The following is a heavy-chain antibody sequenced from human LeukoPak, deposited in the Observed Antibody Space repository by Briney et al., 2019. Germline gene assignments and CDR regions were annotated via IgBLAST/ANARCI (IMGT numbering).Heavy chain of an antibody. Sequence: ASVKVSCKAPGYTFTGYYMHWVRQAPGQGLEWMGWINPNSGGTDYAQKFQGRVTMTRDTSISTAYMELSRLRSDDTAVYYCARDREATMVRGVASYGMDVWGQGTTVTVSS. J-gene: IGHJ6*02. V-gene: IGHV1-2*02. D-gene: IGHD3-10*01. CDR3: ARDREATMVRGVASYGMDV. CDR1: GYTFTGYY. CDR2: INPNSGGT.